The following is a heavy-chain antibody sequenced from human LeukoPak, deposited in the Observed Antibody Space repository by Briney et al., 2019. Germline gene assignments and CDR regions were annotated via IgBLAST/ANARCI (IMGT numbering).Heavy chain of an antibody. V-gene: IGHV3-30-3*01. CDR2: ISYDGSNK. CDR1: GFTFSSYA. CDR3: ARLGAVAPNY. J-gene: IGHJ4*02. D-gene: IGHD6-19*01. Sequence: PGGSLRLSCTASGFTFSSYAMHWVRQAPGKGLEWVAVISYDGSNKHYADSVKGRFTTSRDNSKNTLYLQMNSLRAEDTAVYYCARLGAVAPNYWGQGTLVTVSS.